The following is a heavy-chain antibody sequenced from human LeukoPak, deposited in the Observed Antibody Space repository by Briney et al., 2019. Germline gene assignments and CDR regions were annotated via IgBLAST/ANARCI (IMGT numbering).Heavy chain of an antibody. Sequence: AGGSLRLSCAASGFTVSNNYMSWVRQAPGKGLEWVSAISASGGDTFYADSVKGRFTISRDNSKNTLSLQMNSLRVEDTAVYYCAKLPLWFGVLRFGLDVWGQGTTVTVSS. V-gene: IGHV3-23*01. J-gene: IGHJ6*02. CDR1: GFTVSNNY. D-gene: IGHD3-10*01. CDR3: AKLPLWFGVLRFGLDV. CDR2: ISASGGDT.